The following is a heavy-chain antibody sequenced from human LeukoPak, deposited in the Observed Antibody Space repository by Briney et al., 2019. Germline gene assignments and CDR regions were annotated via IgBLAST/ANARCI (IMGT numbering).Heavy chain of an antibody. CDR2: IYYSGST. CDR3: AREAGYYYMGV. CDR1: GGSISSSSYY. Sequence: PSETLSLTCTVSGGSISSSSYYWGWIRQPPGKGLEWIGSIYYSGSTYYNPSLKSRVTISVDTSKNQFSLKLSSVTAADTAVYYCAREAGYYYMGVWGKGTTVTVSS. V-gene: IGHV4-39*02. J-gene: IGHJ6*03.